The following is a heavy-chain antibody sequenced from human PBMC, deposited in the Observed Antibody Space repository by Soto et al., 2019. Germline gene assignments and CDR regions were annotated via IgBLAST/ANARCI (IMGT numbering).Heavy chain of an antibody. D-gene: IGHD4-17*01. CDR3: ARDGRKPAVTTPKQYYYYGMDV. V-gene: IGHV4-59*01. CDR1: GGSISSSY. J-gene: IGHJ6*02. CDR2: MYKTGST. Sequence: ETLSLTCTVSGGSISSSYWSWIRQPPGKGLEWIGYMYKTGSTVYNPSLKSRVTISVDTSKNQFYLKVNSVTAADTAVYYCARDGRKPAVTTPKQYYYYGMDVWGQGTTVTVSS.